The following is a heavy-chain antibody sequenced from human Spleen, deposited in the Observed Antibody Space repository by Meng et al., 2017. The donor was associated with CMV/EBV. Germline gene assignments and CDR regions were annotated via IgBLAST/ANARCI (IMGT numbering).Heavy chain of an antibody. CDR2: ISGSGGST. CDR1: GFTFSSYA. CDR3: AKGGAAARGWFDY. D-gene: IGHD2-2*01. Sequence: GGSLRLSCASSGFTFSSYAMSWVRQAPGKGLEWVSAISGSGGSTYYADSVKGRFTISRDNSKNTLYLQMNSLRAEDTAVYYCAKGGAAARGWFDYWGQGTLVTVSS. J-gene: IGHJ4*02. V-gene: IGHV3-23*01.